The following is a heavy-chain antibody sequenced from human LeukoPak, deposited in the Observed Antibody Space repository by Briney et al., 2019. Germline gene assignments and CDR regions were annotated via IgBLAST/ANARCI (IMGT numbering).Heavy chain of an antibody. CDR1: GYTFTSYD. Sequence: ASVKVSCKASGYTFTSYDINWVRQATGQGREWMGWMNPNSGNTGYAQKFQGRVTMTRNTSISTAYMELSSLRSEDTAVYYCARQPLVGATAFDYWGQGTLVTVSS. V-gene: IGHV1-8*01. D-gene: IGHD1-26*01. CDR2: MNPNSGNT. J-gene: IGHJ4*02. CDR3: ARQPLVGATAFDY.